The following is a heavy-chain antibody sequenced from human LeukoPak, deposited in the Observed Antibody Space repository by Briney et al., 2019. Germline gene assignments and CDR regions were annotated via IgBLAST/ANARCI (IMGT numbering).Heavy chain of an antibody. V-gene: IGHV3-23*01. D-gene: IGHD3-10*01. Sequence: GGSLRLSCAVAGFTFSTYAMTWVRQAPGKGLELVSSISGSGYTTYYADSVKGRFTISRDTSTNTLYLQMNNLSAEDTAVYFCASQTKDSITLVRVDYWGQGTQVTVSS. CDR1: GFTFSTYA. CDR3: ASQTKDSITLVRVDY. CDR2: ISGSGYTT. J-gene: IGHJ4*02.